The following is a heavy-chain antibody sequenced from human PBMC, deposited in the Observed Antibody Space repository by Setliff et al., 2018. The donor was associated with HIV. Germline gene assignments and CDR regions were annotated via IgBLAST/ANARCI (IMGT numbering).Heavy chain of an antibody. V-gene: IGHV4-61*03. CDR3: ARDGYSSSWYVISGSFDY. J-gene: IGHJ4*02. Sequence: PSETLSLTCTVSGDSVSSRSYYWSWIRQPPGKGLEWIGYIYYSGSTNYNPSLKSRVTISVDTSKNHFSLKLRSATAADTAVYYCARDGYSSSWYVISGSFDYWGQGILVTVSS. D-gene: IGHD6-13*01. CDR1: GDSVSSRSYY. CDR2: IYYSGST.